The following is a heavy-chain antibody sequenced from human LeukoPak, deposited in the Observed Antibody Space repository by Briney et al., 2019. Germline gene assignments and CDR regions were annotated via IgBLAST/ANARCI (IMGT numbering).Heavy chain of an antibody. CDR2: ISAYNGNT. CDR3: ARVYSSGWYGGYYFDY. V-gene: IGHV1-18*01. D-gene: IGHD6-19*01. CDR1: GYTFTSYG. J-gene: IGHJ4*02. Sequence: ASVKVSCKASGYTFTSYGISWVRQAPGQGLEWMGLISAYNGNTNYAQKLQGRVTMTTDTSTSTAYMELRSLRSDDTAVYYCARVYSSGWYGGYYFDYWGQGTLVTVSS.